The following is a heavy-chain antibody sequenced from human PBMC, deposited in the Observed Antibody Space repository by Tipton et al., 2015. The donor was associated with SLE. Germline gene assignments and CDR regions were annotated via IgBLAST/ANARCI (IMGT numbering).Heavy chain of an antibody. J-gene: IGHJ3*02. Sequence: LRLSCTVSGGSISSHYWRWIRQTPGKGLQWIGNIYHRGNSYYKPSLKSRATISIDTSKNQFSLKLSSVTAADTAVYYCARIRDGYNPGAFDIWGQGTMVTVSS. V-gene: IGHV4-59*08. D-gene: IGHD5-24*01. CDR3: ARIRDGYNPGAFDI. CDR1: GGSISSHY. CDR2: IYHRGNS.